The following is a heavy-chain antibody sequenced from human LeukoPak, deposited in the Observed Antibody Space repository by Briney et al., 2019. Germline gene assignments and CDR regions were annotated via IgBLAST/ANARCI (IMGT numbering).Heavy chain of an antibody. CDR1: GGSISSSSYY. V-gene: IGHV4-39*06. J-gene: IGHJ4*02. D-gene: IGHD4-17*01. CDR3: ARVDYGDYSKDFDY. Sequence: SETLSLTCTVSGGSISSSSYYWGWIRQPPGKGLEWIGSIYYSGSTYYNPSLKSRVTISVDTSKNQFPLKLSSVTAADTAVYYCARVDYGDYSKDFDYWGQGTLVTVSS. CDR2: IYYSGST.